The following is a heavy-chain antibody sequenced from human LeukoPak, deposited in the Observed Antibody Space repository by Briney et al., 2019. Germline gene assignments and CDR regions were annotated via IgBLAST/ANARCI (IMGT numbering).Heavy chain of an antibody. D-gene: IGHD3-10*02. CDR2: INHSGST. CDR1: GGSFSGYY. Sequence: PSETLSLTCAVYGGSFSGYYWSWIRQPPGKGLEWIGEINHSGSTNYNPSLKSRVTISVDTSKNQFSLKLSSVTAADTAVYYCARALMSPISIWGQGTMVTVSS. V-gene: IGHV4-34*01. J-gene: IGHJ3*02. CDR3: ARALMSPISI.